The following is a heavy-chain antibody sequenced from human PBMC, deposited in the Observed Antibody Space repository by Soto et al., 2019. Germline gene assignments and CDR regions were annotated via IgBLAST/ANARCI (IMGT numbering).Heavy chain of an antibody. V-gene: IGHV4-4*07. CDR3: ARDQGVVVTADNWFDP. Sequence: QVQLQESGPGLVKPSETLSLTCTVSGGSITDYSWVWIRQPAGKGLEWIGRIFSSGSTNYNPALKGLITRSLDTSKNQFSLKLNSATATDTAVYFCARDQGVVVTADNWFDPWGQGILVTVSS. CDR2: IFSSGST. J-gene: IGHJ5*02. CDR1: GGSITDYS. D-gene: IGHD2-21*02.